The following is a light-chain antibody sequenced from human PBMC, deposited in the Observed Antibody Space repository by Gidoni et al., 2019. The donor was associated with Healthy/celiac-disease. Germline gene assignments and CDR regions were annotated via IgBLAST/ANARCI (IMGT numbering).Light chain of an antibody. CDR1: ALPKQY. CDR2: KDS. CDR3: QSADSSCTYV. Sequence: SYELTQPPSVSVSPGQTARITCSGAALPKQYAYWYQQKPGQAPVLVIYKDSERPSGIPERFSGSSSGTTGTLTISGVQAEDEADYYCQSADSSCTYVFGTGTKVTVL. J-gene: IGLJ1*01. V-gene: IGLV3-25*02.